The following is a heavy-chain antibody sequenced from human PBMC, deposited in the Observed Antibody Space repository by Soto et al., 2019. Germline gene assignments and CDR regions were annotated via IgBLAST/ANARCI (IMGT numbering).Heavy chain of an antibody. V-gene: IGHV1-3*01. D-gene: IGHD5-12*01. CDR2: INAGNGNT. Sequence: ASVKVSCKASGYTFTSYAMHWVRQAPGQRLEWMGWINAGNGNTKYSQKFQGRVTITRDTSASTAYMELSSLRSEDTAVYYCARARMDIVAPDYWGQGTLVTVSS. CDR1: GYTFTSYA. J-gene: IGHJ4*02. CDR3: ARARMDIVAPDY.